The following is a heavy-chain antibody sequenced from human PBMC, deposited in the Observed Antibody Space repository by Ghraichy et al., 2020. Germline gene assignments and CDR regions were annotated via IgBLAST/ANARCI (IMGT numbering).Heavy chain of an antibody. V-gene: IGHV3-23*01. D-gene: IGHD2-8*01. CDR1: GFTFSSFI. CDR2: ISGSGDST. J-gene: IGHJ5*02. Sequence: GGSLRLSCATSGFTFSSFIISWVRQAPGKGLEWVSTISGSGDSTYYADSVKGRFTISRDNSKSTLYLQMNSLRVEDTAVYYCATSPLGQLIFGTWFDPWGQGTLVTVSS. CDR3: ATSPLGQLIFGTWFDP.